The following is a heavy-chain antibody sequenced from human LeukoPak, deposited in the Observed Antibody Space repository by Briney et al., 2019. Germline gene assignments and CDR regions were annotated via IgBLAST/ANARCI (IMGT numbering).Heavy chain of an antibody. J-gene: IGHJ5*02. CDR1: GGSFSGYY. V-gene: IGHV4-34*01. D-gene: IGHD5-12*01. CDR2: INHSGST. CDR3: ARQIRWLRYWFDP. Sequence: SESLSLTCAVYGGSFSGYYWSWIRQPPGKGLEWIGEINHSGSTNYNPSLKSRVTISVDTSKNQFSLKLSSVTAADTAVYYCARQIRWLRYWFDPWGQGTLVTVSS.